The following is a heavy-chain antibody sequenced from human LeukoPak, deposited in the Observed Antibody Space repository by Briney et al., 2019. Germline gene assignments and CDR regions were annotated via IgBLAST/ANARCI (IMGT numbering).Heavy chain of an antibody. D-gene: IGHD1-1*01. CDR3: ARRDTNDYYFAY. CDR2: INHSGST. V-gene: IGHV4-34*01. CDR1: GGSFSGYY. J-gene: IGHJ4*02. Sequence: SETLSHTCAVYGGSFSGYYWSWIRLPPGKGLEWIGEINHSGSTNYNPSLKSRVTISVDTSKNQFSLKLSSVTAADTAVYYCARRDTNDYYFAYWGQGTLVTVSS.